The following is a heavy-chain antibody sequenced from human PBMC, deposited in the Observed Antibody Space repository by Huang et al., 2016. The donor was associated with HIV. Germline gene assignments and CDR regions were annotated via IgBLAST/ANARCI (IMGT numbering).Heavy chain of an antibody. V-gene: IGHV3-73*01. CDR2: IRSKANSYAT. D-gene: IGHD3-22*01. CDR3: TRLTMIGDGDY. CDR1: GVTFSGSA. Sequence: EVQLVESGGGLVQPGGSLKLSCAASGVTFSGSAMHWGRQASGKGVEWVGRIRSKANSYATAYAALVKGRFTISKDDSKNTAYLQMNSLKTEDTAVYYCTRLTMIGDGDYWGQGTLVTVSS. J-gene: IGHJ4*02.